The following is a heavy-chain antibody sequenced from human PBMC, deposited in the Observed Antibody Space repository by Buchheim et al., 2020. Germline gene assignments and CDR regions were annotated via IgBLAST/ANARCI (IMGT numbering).Heavy chain of an antibody. CDR1: GGSISSSSYY. Sequence: QLQLQESGPGLVKPSETLSLTCTVSGGSISSSSYYWGWIRQPPGKGLEWIGSIYYSGSTYYNPSLKSRVTISVDTSKNQFSLKLSSVTAADTAVYYCARDSLERFFGVFGAYYYHYGMDVWGQGTT. V-gene: IGHV4-39*07. J-gene: IGHJ6*02. CDR2: IYYSGST. D-gene: IGHD3-3*01. CDR3: ARDSLERFFGVFGAYYYHYGMDV.